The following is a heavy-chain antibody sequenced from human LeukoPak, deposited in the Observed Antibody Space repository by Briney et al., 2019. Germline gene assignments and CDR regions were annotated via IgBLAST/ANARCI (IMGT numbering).Heavy chain of an antibody. CDR2: IYTSGST. D-gene: IGHD3-10*01. CDR3: ARDLSDPYYYGSGSYSEYYYYYMDV. J-gene: IGHJ6*03. V-gene: IGHV4-4*07. CDR1: GGSISSYY. Sequence: PSETLSLTCTVSGGSISSYYWSWIRQPAGKGLEWIGRIYTSGSTNYNPSLKSRVTMSVDTSKNQFSLKLSSVTAADTAVYYCARDLSDPYYYGSGSYSEYYYYYMDVWGKGTTVTISS.